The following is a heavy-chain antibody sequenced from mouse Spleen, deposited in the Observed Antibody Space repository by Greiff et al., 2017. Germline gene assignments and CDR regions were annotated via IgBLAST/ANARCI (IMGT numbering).Heavy chain of an antibody. CDR2: ISSGGGYT. Sequence: EVKLMESGGGLVKPGGSLKLSCEASGFTFSSYAMSWVRQSPEKRLEWVADISSGGGYTYYTDNVTGRFTISRDNAKNTLYLEVSSLRSEDTAMYYCAMIYYDYDGFAYWGQGTLVTVSA. V-gene: IGHV5-9-4*01. D-gene: IGHD2-4*01. CDR3: AMIYYDYDGFAY. CDR1: GFTFSSYA. J-gene: IGHJ3*01.